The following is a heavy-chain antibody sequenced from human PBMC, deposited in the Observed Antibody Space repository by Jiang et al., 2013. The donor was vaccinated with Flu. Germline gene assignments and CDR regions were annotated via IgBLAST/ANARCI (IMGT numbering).Heavy chain of an antibody. CDR3: ARHAIVVVTAPPLRAFDI. D-gene: IGHD2-21*02. V-gene: IGHV4-39*01. Sequence: SGPGLVKPSETLSLTCTVSGGSISSSSYYWGWIRQPPGKGLEWIGSIYYSGSTYYNPSLKSRVTISVDTSKNQFSLKLSSVTAADTAVYYCARHAIVVVTAPPLRAFDIWGQGTMVTVSS. J-gene: IGHJ3*02. CDR2: IYYSGST. CDR1: GGSISSSSYY.